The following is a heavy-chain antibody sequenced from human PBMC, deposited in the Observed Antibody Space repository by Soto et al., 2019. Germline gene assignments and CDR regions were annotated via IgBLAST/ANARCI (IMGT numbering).Heavy chain of an antibody. D-gene: IGHD6-13*01. Sequence: SVEVSCKASGFTFANCAVQWVRPARGQRLEWIGWIVVGSGNTNYAQKFQERVTITRDMSTSTAYMELSSLRSDDTAVYYRARESSSSCHDYWGQGTLVTVSS. CDR1: GFTFANCA. CDR3: ARESSSSCHDY. V-gene: IGHV1-58*01. CDR2: IVVGSGNT. J-gene: IGHJ4*02.